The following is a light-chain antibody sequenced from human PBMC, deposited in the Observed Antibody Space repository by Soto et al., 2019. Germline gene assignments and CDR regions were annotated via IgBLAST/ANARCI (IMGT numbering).Light chain of an antibody. CDR2: DVS. Sequence: QSALTQPRSVSGSPGQSVTISCTGTSSDVGGYNYVSWYQQHPGKAPKLMIYDVSKRPSGVPDRFSGSKSGNTASLTISGLQAEDEADYYCCSYAGSSYVFGTGTKHTVL. CDR1: SSDVGGYNY. V-gene: IGLV2-11*01. CDR3: CSYAGSSYV. J-gene: IGLJ1*01.